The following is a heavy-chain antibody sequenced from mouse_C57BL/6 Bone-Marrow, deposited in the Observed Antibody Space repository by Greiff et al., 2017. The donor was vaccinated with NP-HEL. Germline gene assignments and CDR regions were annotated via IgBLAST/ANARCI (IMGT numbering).Heavy chain of an antibody. CDR2: IYPGGGYT. CDR3: ARDGNYGWYFDV. J-gene: IGHJ1*03. D-gene: IGHD2-1*01. Sequence: VKLVESGAELVRPGTSVKMSCKASGYTFTNYWIGWAKQRPGHGLEWIGDIYPGGGYTNYNEKFKGKATLTADKSSSTAYMQFSSLTSEDSAIYYCARDGNYGWYFDVWGTGTTVTVSS. V-gene: IGHV1-63*01. CDR1: GYTFTNYW.